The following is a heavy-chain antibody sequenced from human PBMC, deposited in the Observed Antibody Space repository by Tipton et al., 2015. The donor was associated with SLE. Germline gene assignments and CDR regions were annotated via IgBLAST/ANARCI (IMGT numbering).Heavy chain of an antibody. Sequence: TLSLTCTVSDGSISNSAYYWAWIRQPPGLGLEWIGSIYHGGTTYYNPSLRSRVTVSADTSKNQFSLTVNSVTAADTAIYYCARCGLLVVPTWGRGTLVTVSS. CDR3: ARCGLLVVPT. CDR1: DGSISNSAYY. D-gene: IGHD2-2*01. J-gene: IGHJ4*02. CDR2: IYHGGTT. V-gene: IGHV4-39*07.